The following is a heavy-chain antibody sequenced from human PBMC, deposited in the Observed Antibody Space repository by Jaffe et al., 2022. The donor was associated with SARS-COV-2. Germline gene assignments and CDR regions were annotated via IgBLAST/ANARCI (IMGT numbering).Heavy chain of an antibody. J-gene: IGHJ4*02. V-gene: IGHV3-7*01. D-gene: IGHD5-18*01. Sequence: QLVESGGGLVQPGGSLRLSCAASGFTFSTYWMSWVRQAPGKGLEWVANINRDGSEQYYVDSVKGRFTISRDNAKNSLFLRMNSLRAEDTAFYYCARGVDTTVVTVSAYSFDYWGQGTLVSVSS. CDR1: GFTFSTYW. CDR3: ARGVDTTVVTVSAYSFDY. CDR2: INRDGSEQ.